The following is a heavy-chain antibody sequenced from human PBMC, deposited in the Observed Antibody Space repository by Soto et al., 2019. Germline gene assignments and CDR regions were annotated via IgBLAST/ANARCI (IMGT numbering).Heavy chain of an antibody. CDR2: IYYSGST. D-gene: IGHD2-15*01. V-gene: IGHV4-61*01. J-gene: IGHJ5*02. CDR3: ARVGRYCSGGSCYWWFDP. Sequence: QVQLQESGPGLVKPSETLSLTCTVSGGSVSSGSYYWSWIRQPPGKGLEWIGYIYYSGSTNYNPSRKSRVPRSVDTSQNQLSLKRSSVTAADTAVYYCARVGRYCSGGSCYWWFDPWGQGTLVTVSS. CDR1: GGSVSSGSYY.